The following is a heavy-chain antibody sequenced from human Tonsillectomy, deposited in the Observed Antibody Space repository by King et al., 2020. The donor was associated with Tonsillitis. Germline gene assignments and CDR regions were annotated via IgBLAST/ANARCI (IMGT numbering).Heavy chain of an antibody. J-gene: IGHJ4*02. D-gene: IGHD3-22*01. CDR2: ISWKSDSV. CDR3: TKSRPPPPYHYDSSGVGGFFDY. V-gene: IGHV3-9*01. Sequence: VQLVESGGGLVQPGRSLRLSCEASGFSFEDYAMHWVRQAPGKGLEWVSGISWKSDSVAYADSVKGRFVISRDNAKNSLFLQMNSLRAEDTALYFCTKSRPPPPYHYDSSGVGGFFDYWGQGTLVTVSS. CDR1: GFSFEDYA.